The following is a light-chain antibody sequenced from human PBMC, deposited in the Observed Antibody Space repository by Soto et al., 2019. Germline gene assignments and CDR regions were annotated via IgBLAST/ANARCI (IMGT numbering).Light chain of an antibody. Sequence: DIQMTQSPSSLSASLGDRVTITCRASQGIRNDLGWYQQKPGRAPKRLIYAASSLESGVPSRFSGSGSGTEFTLTISSLQPEDFATYYCLQHHNYPPITFGQGTRLELK. J-gene: IGKJ5*01. CDR1: QGIRND. CDR2: AAS. CDR3: LQHHNYPPIT. V-gene: IGKV1-17*01.